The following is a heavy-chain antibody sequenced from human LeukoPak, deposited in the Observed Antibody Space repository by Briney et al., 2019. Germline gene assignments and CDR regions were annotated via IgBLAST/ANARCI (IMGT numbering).Heavy chain of an antibody. J-gene: IGHJ4*02. CDR1: GYSISSGYY. Sequence: SETLSLTCSVSGYSISSGYYWGWIRQPPGKRLEWIGSIYHSGNTYYNPSLKSRVSISVDTSNNQFSLKLTSVTAADTAVYYCARRDSSSWDTYPIFDYWGQGTLVTVSS. V-gene: IGHV4-38-2*02. CDR3: ARRDSSSWDTYPIFDY. CDR2: IYHSGNT. D-gene: IGHD6-13*01.